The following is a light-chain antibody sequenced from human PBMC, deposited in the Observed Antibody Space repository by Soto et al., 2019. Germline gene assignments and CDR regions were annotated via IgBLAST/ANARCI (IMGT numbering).Light chain of an antibody. CDR3: QQRANWPWT. J-gene: IGKJ2*02. V-gene: IGKV3-11*01. Sequence: EIALTQSPATLSLSPGERATLSCRASQSVSRYLAWYHQIPGQAPRLLIYDTSNWATGTPARFSGNGSGTDFTLTISSLEPEDFAVYYCQQRANWPWTFGQGTQLQIK. CDR1: QSVSRY. CDR2: DTS.